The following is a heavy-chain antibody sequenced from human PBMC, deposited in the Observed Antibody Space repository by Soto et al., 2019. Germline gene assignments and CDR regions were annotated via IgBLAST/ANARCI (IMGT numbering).Heavy chain of an antibody. CDR2: INGDGSRT. CDR1: GFTFSTYW. J-gene: IGHJ3*01. V-gene: IGHV3-74*01. CDR3: TKDEGYCSSISCKDAFDY. D-gene: IGHD2-2*01. Sequence: EVLLVESGGGLIQPGGSLRLSCAASGFTFSTYWMHWVRQAPGEGLVWVSRINGDGSRTSYADSVKGPFTISRDNAKNTLYLEVNSLRGEDTAVYYCTKDEGYCSSISCKDAFDYWGQGTMVTVS.